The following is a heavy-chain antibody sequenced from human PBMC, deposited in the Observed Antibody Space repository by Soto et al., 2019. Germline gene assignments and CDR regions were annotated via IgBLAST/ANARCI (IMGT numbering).Heavy chain of an antibody. CDR2: IYYSGST. D-gene: IGHD5-12*01. CDR3: ARKNTWRDGYNYLAYYFDY. Sequence: PSETLSLTCTVSGGSVSSGSYYWSWIRQPPGKGLEWIGYIYYSGSTNYNPSLKSRVTISVDTSKNQFSLKLSSVTAADTAVYYCARKNTWRDGYNYLAYYFDYWGQGTLVTVSS. CDR1: GGSVSSGSYY. V-gene: IGHV4-61*01. J-gene: IGHJ4*02.